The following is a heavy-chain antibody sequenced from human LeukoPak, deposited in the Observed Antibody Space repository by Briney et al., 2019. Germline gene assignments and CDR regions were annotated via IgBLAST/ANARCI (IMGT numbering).Heavy chain of an antibody. Sequence: PSGTLSLTCAVYGGSFSGYYWSWIRQPPGKGLEWIGEINHSGDTNYNPSLKSRITISVDTSQNLVSLNLTSVTAADTAVYYCHLVRGGGYFDYWGQGTLVIVSS. J-gene: IGHJ4*02. CDR3: HLVRGGGYFDY. V-gene: IGHV4-34*01. D-gene: IGHD3-10*01. CDR1: GGSFSGYY. CDR2: INHSGDT.